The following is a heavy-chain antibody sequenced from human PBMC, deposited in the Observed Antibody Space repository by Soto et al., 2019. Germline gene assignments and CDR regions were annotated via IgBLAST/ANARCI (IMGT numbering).Heavy chain of an antibody. D-gene: IGHD4-4*01. Sequence: QVQLVQSGAEVKKPGSSVKVSCKASGGTFSSYAISWVRQAPGQGLEWMGGIIPIFGTANYAQKFQGRVTITADESTSTAYMELSRLRSEDTAVYYCASTVTTFGGEDYYYYGMDVWGQGTTVTVSS. V-gene: IGHV1-69*01. CDR1: GGTFSSYA. CDR3: ASTVTTFGGEDYYYYGMDV. CDR2: IIPIFGTA. J-gene: IGHJ6*02.